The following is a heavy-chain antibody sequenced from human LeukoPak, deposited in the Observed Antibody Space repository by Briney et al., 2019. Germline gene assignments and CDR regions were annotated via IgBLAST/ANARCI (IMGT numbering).Heavy chain of an antibody. D-gene: IGHD4-17*01. CDR1: GFTLSSYS. CDR3: ARDPNDYGDYASLDY. J-gene: IGHJ4*02. CDR2: ISSSSSTI. V-gene: IGHV3-48*02. Sequence: GGSLRLSCAASGFTLSSYSMNWVRQAPGKGLEWVSYISSSSSTIYYADSVKGRFTISRDNAKNSLYLQMNSLRDEDTAVYYCARDPNDYGDYASLDYWGQGTLVTVSS.